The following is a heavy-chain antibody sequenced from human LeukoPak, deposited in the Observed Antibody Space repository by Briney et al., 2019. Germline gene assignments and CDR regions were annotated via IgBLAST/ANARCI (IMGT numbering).Heavy chain of an antibody. V-gene: IGHV3-30*03. CDR1: GFTFSSYG. CDR2: ISYDGSNK. Sequence: PGGSLRLSCAASGFTFSSYGMHWVRQAPGKGLEWVAVISYDGSNKYYADSVKGRFTISRDNSKNTLYLQMNSLRVEDTAVYYCARSLVVGATYPYHWGQGTLVTVSS. J-gene: IGHJ5*02. CDR3: ARSLVVGATYPYH. D-gene: IGHD1-26*01.